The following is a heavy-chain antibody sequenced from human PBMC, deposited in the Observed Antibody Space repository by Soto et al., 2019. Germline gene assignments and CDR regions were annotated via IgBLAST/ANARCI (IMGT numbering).Heavy chain of an antibody. J-gene: IGHJ6*02. V-gene: IGHV4-61*01. CDR3: ARGSAMVTEDYYYYDGMDV. CDR2: IYYSGST. Sequence: QVQLQESGPGLVKPSETLSLTCTVSGGSVSSGSYYWSWIRQPPGKGLEWIGYIYYSGSTNYNPSLKSRVTISVDTSKNQFSLKLSSVTAADTAVYYCARGSAMVTEDYYYYDGMDVWGQGTTVTVSS. D-gene: IGHD5-18*01. CDR1: GGSVSSGSYY.